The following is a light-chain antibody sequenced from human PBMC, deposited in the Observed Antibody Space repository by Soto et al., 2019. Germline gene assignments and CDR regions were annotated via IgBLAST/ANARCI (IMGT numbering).Light chain of an antibody. CDR1: DSNIGNHY. CDR3: GTWDSRLTAVI. V-gene: IGLV1-51*01. CDR2: DDN. Sequence: QSVLTQPPSVSAAPGQKVTISCSGTDSNIGNHYVTWYQQVPGTAPKVLIYDDNKRPSGIPGRFSGSKSGTSATLAITGLQTGDEADYYCGTWDSRLTAVIFGGGTKLTV. J-gene: IGLJ2*01.